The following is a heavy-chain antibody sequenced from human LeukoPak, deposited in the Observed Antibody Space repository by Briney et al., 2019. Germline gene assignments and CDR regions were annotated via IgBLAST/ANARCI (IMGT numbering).Heavy chain of an antibody. D-gene: IGHD2-2*01. CDR2: IYYSGST. CDR1: GGSISSSSYY. CDR3: ARYCSSTSCQWNAFDI. J-gene: IGHJ3*02. V-gene: IGHV4-39*07. Sequence: SETLSLTCTVSGGSISSSSYYWGWIRQPPWKGLEWIGSIYYSGSTYYNPSLKSRVTKSVDTSKNQFSLKLSSVTAADTAVYYCARYCSSTSCQWNAFDIWGQGTMVTVSS.